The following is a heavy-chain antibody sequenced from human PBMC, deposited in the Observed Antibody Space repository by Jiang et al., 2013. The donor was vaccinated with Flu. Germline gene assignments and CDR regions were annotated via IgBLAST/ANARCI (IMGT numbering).Heavy chain of an antibody. CDR2: ISGYNGDT. V-gene: IGHV1-18*01. CDR3: ARDRSLGYGRSPDFDY. J-gene: IGHJ4*02. Sequence: VQLVESGAEVKKPGASVKVSCKASNYTFTSYGISWVRQAPGQGLEWMGWISGYNGDTNYAQKFQGRVTVTTDTSTSTVYMEMRSLRSDDTAVYYCARDRSLGYGRSPDFDYWGQGTLVTVSS. CDR1: NYTFTSYG. D-gene: IGHD5-18*01.